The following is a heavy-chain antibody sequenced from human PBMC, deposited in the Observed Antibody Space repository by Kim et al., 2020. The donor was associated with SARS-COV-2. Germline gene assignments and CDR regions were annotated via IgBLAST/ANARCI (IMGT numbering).Heavy chain of an antibody. CDR2: INHSGST. D-gene: IGHD3-10*01. J-gene: IGHJ6*02. CDR3: ARVMGYMVRGVISHFYYGMDV. V-gene: IGHV4-34*01. CDR1: GGSFSGYY. Sequence: SETLSLTCAVYGGSFSGYYWSWIRQPPGKGLEWIGEINHSGSTNYNPSLKSRVTISVDTSKNQFSLKLSSVTAADTAVYYCARVMGYMVRGVISHFYYGMDVWGQGTTVTVSS.